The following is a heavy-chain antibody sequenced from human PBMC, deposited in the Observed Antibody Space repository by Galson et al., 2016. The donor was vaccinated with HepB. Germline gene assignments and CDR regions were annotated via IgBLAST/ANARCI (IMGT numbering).Heavy chain of an antibody. V-gene: IGHV3-23*01. CDR1: GFTFRNFA. CDR3: AKLDLSGSYYYDS. D-gene: IGHD1-26*01. J-gene: IGHJ4*02. CDR2: ISGGGEST. Sequence: SLRLSCAASGFTFRNFAMSWVRQAPGQGLEWVSAISGGGESTYYADSVKGRFTVSRDNSKNTMYLKMKSLRAEDTAIYYCAKLDLSGSYYYDSWGQGTLVTVSS.